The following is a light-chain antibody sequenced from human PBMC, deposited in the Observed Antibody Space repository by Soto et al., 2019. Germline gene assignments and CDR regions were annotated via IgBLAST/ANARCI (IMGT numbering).Light chain of an antibody. CDR3: QQADSFPQT. J-gene: IGKJ1*01. V-gene: IGKV1-12*01. CDR2: AAS. CDR1: QGIGTW. Sequence: DVQITQSPSSVSASVVDRVTITCRASQGIGTWLAWYQQKPGKGPNLLIYAASSLESGVPSRFSGSGSGTDFTLTISSLQPEDFATYYCQQADSFPQTFGQGTKVDIK.